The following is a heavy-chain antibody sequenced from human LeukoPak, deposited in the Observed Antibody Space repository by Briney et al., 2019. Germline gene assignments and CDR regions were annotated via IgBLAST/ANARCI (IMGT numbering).Heavy chain of an antibody. J-gene: IGHJ6*03. Sequence: ASVKVSCKASGGTFSSYAISWVRQAPGQGLEWMGGIIPIFGTANYAQKFQGRVTITADESTSTAYMELSSLRSEDTAVYYCARTYDILTGYTPDTYYYYYYMDVWGKGTTVTVSS. V-gene: IGHV1-69*13. CDR2: IIPIFGTA. CDR3: ARTYDILTGYTPDTYYYYYYMDV. CDR1: GGTFSSYA. D-gene: IGHD3-9*01.